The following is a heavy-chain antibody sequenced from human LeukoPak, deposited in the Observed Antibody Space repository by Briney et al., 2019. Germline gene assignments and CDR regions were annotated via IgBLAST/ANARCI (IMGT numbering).Heavy chain of an antibody. V-gene: IGHV1-2*02. D-gene: IGHD2-8*01. CDR3: ARGRGYCTNGVCPKHFDY. CDR1: GYTFTGYY. CDR2: INPNSGGT. J-gene: IGHJ4*02. Sequence: GASVKVSCKASGYTFTGYYMHWVRQAPGQGLEWMGWINPNSGGTNYAQKFQGRVTMTRDTSISTAYMELSRLRSDDTAVYYCARGRGYCTNGVCPKHFDYWGQGTLVTVS.